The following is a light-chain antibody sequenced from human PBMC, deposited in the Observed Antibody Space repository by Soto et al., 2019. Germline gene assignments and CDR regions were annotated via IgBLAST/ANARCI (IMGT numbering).Light chain of an antibody. CDR2: DVK. V-gene: IGLV2-14*03. CDR1: SSDLDY. Sequence: QSALTQPASVSGSPGQSITVSCTGTSSDLDYVSWYQQHPGKAPKLLIFDVKTRPSGVPDRFSASKTDNAASLTISGLQPEDEAHYYCSSYIHPSVFFGGGTKLTVL. J-gene: IGLJ2*01. CDR3: SSYIHPSVF.